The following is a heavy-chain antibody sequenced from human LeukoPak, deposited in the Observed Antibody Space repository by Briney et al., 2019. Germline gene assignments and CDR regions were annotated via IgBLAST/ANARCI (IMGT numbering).Heavy chain of an antibody. J-gene: IGHJ4*02. Sequence: GRSLGLSCAASGFTFRNYVIHWVRQAPGKGLEWVAVTSSDLNVKLYADSVKGRFTISRDNSGSTLYLQMNSLRPEDTAIYYCAREGYYGSGSPPSLYFDYWGQGTLVTVSS. CDR1: GFTFRNYV. CDR3: AREGYYGSGSPPSLYFDY. CDR2: TSSDLNVK. D-gene: IGHD3-10*01. V-gene: IGHV3-30-3*01.